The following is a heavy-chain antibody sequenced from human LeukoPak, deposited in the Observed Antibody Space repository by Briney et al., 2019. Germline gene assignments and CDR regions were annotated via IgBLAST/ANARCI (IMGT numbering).Heavy chain of an antibody. CDR3: ARVYYHDSSDYYFPPDY. Sequence: ASVKVSCKASGYTFTSYYMHWVRQAPGQGLEWMGLTNPSGGSTSYAQKFQGRVTMTRETSTSTVYMELSSLRSEDTAVYYCARVYYHDSSDYYFPPDYWGQGTLVTVPS. CDR1: GYTFTSYY. CDR2: TNPSGGST. J-gene: IGHJ4*02. V-gene: IGHV1-46*01. D-gene: IGHD3-22*01.